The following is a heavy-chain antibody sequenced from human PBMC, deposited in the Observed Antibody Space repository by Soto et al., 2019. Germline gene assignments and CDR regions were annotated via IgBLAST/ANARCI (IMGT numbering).Heavy chain of an antibody. Sequence: QVQLQEWGPGLVKPSLTMSLTCTVSGGSISSGGYYWSRIRQHPGNGLEWIGYIYYSGSTYYNPSLKSRVTISVDTSKNQFSLKLSSVTAADTAVYYCARDRGGGVYYGMDVWGQGTTVTVSS. V-gene: IGHV4-31*03. CDR1: GGSISSGGYY. CDR2: IYYSGST. D-gene: IGHD3-16*01. J-gene: IGHJ6*02. CDR3: ARDRGGGVYYGMDV.